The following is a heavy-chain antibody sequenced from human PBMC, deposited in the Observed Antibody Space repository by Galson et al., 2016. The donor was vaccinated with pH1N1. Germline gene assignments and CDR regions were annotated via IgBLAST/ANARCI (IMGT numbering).Heavy chain of an antibody. CDR2: IDWDDDK. D-gene: IGHD6-19*01. CDR3: ARTKRRGGWAFDI. V-gene: IGHV2-70*04. CDR1: V. Sequence: PALVKPTQTLTLTCTFSVSWIRQPPGKALEWLARIDWDDDKFYSTSPQTRLTISKDTSKNQVVLTMTNMDPVDTATYYCARTKRRGGWAFDIWGQGTIITVSS. J-gene: IGHJ3*02.